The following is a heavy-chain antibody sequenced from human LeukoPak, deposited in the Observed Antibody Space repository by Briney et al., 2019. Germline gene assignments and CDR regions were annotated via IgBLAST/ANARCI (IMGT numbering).Heavy chain of an antibody. CDR2: ISSSSSYI. Sequence: GGSLRLSCAASGFTFSSYAMSWVRQAPGKGLEWVSSISSSSSYIYYADSVKGRFTISRDNAKNSLYLQMNSLRAEDTAVYYCARDLTSRGYSYGYFDYWGQGTLVTVSS. CDR3: ARDLTSRGYSYGYFDY. D-gene: IGHD5-18*01. V-gene: IGHV3-21*01. CDR1: GFTFSSYA. J-gene: IGHJ4*02.